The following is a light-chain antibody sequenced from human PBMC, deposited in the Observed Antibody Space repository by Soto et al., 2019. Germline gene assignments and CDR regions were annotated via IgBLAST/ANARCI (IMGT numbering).Light chain of an antibody. Sequence: DSPMTQSPSSLSSSVGARVTITCRASQSISSYLYWYQQKPWKAPKLLSYAASSLPSGVPSRISGSGSGTDFSLTISSLRPEDLAALYCQQGYSTPSTFVPGTKVDIK. CDR2: AAS. CDR3: QQGYSTPST. CDR1: QSISSY. J-gene: IGKJ3*01. V-gene: IGKV1-39*01.